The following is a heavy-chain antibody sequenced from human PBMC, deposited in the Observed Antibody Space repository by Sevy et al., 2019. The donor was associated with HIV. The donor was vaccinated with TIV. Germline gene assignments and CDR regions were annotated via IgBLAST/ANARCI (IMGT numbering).Heavy chain of an antibody. CDR1: GFTFSDYY. V-gene: IGHV3-11*01. CDR2: ISSSGSAI. CDR3: AGDRRGSYAFDI. Sequence: GGSLRLSCAASGFTFSDYYMIWIRQAPGKGLEWVSYISSSGSAIYYADSVKGRLTVSRDNAENSLHLQMNSLRAEDTAVYYCAGDRRGSYAFDIWGQGTMVTVSS. J-gene: IGHJ3*02.